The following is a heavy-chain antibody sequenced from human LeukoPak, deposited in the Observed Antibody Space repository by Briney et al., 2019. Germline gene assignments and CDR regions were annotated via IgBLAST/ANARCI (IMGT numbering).Heavy chain of an antibody. CDR2: INTNTGNP. V-gene: IGHV7-4-1*02. Sequence: ASVKVSCKASGYTFTSYAMNWVRQAPGQGLEWMGWINTNTGNPTYAQGFTGRFVFSLDTSVSTAYLQISSLKAEDTAVYYCARTPPLYYDFWSGYPPLTQIDYWGQGTLVTVSS. CDR3: ARTPPLYYDFWSGYPPLTQIDY. D-gene: IGHD3-3*01. J-gene: IGHJ4*02. CDR1: GYTFTSYA.